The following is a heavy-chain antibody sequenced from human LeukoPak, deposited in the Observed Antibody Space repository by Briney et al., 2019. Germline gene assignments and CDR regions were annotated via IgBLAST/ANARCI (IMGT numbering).Heavy chain of an antibody. CDR1: GFTFSSYS. Sequence: GGSLRLSCAASGFTFSSYSMNWVRQAPGQGLEWVSYISSSSSSIYYADSVKGRFTIFRDNAKNSLYLQMNSLRAEDTAVYYCARADRNYYYGSPFDYWGQGTLVTVSS. J-gene: IGHJ4*02. CDR2: ISSSSSSI. D-gene: IGHD3-10*01. V-gene: IGHV3-48*04. CDR3: ARADRNYYYGSPFDY.